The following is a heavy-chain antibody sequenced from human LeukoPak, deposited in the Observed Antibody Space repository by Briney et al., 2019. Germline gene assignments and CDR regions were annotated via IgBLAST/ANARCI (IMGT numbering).Heavy chain of an antibody. D-gene: IGHD3-10*01. CDR1: GGSISNYY. V-gene: IGHV4-4*07. J-gene: IGHJ4*02. CDR3: AGRFKRGGFAELLYFDD. Sequence: SETLSLTCTVSGGSISNYYCSWNRQPAWKGLEFIGRIDTSGSPNYNPSLKCHVTMSVDTSEKQFSLKLSSVTAADKAVYYCAGRFKRGGFAELLYFDDWGLGTLVTVSS. CDR2: IDTSGSP.